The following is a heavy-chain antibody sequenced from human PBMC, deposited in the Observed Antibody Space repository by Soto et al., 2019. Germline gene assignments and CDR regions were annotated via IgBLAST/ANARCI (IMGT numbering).Heavy chain of an antibody. Sequence: EVQLVESGGGLVQPGGSVRLSCAASKFTITSYWMHWVRQAPGKGLVWVSRINSDGSSIGYADAVKGRFTISRDNAKKTLYLQMNSRRVEDTAVYYCAREVSHGYVLRGMDVWGQGTTVTVFS. V-gene: IGHV3-74*01. CDR1: KFTITSYW. CDR2: INSDGSSI. CDR3: AREVSHGYVLRGMDV. D-gene: IGHD5-18*01. J-gene: IGHJ6*02.